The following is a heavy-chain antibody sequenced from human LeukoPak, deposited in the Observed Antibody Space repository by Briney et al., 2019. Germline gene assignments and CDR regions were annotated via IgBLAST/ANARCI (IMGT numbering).Heavy chain of an antibody. Sequence: PGGSLRLSCAASGFTFSSYAMNWVRQAPGKGLEWVSFISTSSSYIHNADSVKGRFTISRDNAENSLYLQMNSLRAEDTAVYYCARAAIAAARIYYYMDVWGKGTTVTVSS. CDR1: GFTFSSYA. J-gene: IGHJ6*03. CDR2: ISTSSSYI. CDR3: ARAAIAAARIYYYMDV. V-gene: IGHV3-21*01. D-gene: IGHD6-13*01.